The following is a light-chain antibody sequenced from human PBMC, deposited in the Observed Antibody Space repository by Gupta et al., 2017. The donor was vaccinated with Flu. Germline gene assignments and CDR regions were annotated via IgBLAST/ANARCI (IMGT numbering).Light chain of an antibody. CDR3: QSYDSSLDGLYV. CDR2: GDN. CDR1: SSNIGAGFD. J-gene: IGLJ1*01. Sequence: QSVLTQPPPVSGAPGQRVTISCTGSSSNIGAGFDVHWFQHLPGTAPKLLINGDNNRPSGVPDRFSASKSGTSASLAITGLQAEDEADYYCQSYDSSLDGLYVFGTGTKVTVL. V-gene: IGLV1-40*01.